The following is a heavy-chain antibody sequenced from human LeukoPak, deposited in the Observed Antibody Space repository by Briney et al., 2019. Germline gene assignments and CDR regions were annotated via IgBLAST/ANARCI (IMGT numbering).Heavy chain of an antibody. CDR3: AGGGYCSSTSCYAYYFDY. CDR2: IIPIFGTA. CDR1: GGTFSSYA. J-gene: IGHJ4*02. Sequence: SVKVSCKASGGTFSSYAISWVRQAPGQGLEWMGGIIPIFGTANYAQKFQGRVTITADESTSTAYMELSSLRSEDTAAYYCAGGGYCSSTSCYAYYFDYWGQGTLVTVSS. V-gene: IGHV1-69*13. D-gene: IGHD2-2*01.